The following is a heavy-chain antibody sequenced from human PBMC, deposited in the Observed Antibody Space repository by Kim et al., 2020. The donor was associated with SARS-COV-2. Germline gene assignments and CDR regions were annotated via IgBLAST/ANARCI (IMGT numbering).Heavy chain of an antibody. Sequence: GGSLRLSCAASGFTFDDYAMHWVRQAPGKGLEWVSGISWNSGSIGYADSVKGRFTISRDNAKNSLYLQMNSLRAEDTALYYCAKVEGGSSGWYVFWGQGTLVTVSS. CDR1: GFTFDDYA. D-gene: IGHD6-19*01. CDR2: ISWNSGSI. CDR3: AKVEGGSSGWYVF. V-gene: IGHV3-9*01. J-gene: IGHJ4*02.